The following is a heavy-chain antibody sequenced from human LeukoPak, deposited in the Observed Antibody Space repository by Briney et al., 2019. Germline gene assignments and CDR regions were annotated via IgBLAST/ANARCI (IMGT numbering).Heavy chain of an antibody. CDR2: TYYRSKLYN. CDR1: GDSLSSNSGT. V-gene: IGHV6-1*01. D-gene: IGHD6-13*01. CDR3: ARGSSSSSWYFDY. J-gene: IGHJ4*02. Sequence: SQTLSLTCAISGDSLSSNSGTWTWIRQSPSRGLEWLGRTYYRSKLYNDYAVSVKSRIAINPDTSKNQFSLQLNSVTPEDTAVYYCARGSSSSSWYFDYWGQGTLVTVSS.